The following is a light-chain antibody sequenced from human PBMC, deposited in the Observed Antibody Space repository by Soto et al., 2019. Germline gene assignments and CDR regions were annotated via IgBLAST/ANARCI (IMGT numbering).Light chain of an antibody. CDR2: DAS. CDR3: QQRNTWPPIT. Sequence: EIVLTQSPVTLSLSPGERATLSCRASQSVRTYLAWYQVKPGQAPRLLIYDASRRAPGVPARFSGSGSGTDFTLTISSLEPEDFALFYCQQRNTWPPITFVQGTRLEIK. J-gene: IGKJ5*01. V-gene: IGKV3-11*01. CDR1: QSVRTY.